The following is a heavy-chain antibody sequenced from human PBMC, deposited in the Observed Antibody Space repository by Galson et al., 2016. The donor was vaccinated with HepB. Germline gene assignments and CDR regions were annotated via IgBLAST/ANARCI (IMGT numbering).Heavy chain of an antibody. Sequence: SETLSLTCSVSGASISTYYWCWIRQPPGKGLEWIGYIHYTGTTRYNPSLTSRVTISVDTSKSQFSLRLSPLTAADKGVYYCARVGESIDYWGQGARVAGSS. J-gene: IGHJ4*02. D-gene: IGHD2-21*01. CDR1: GASISTYY. V-gene: IGHV4-59*01. CDR3: ARVGESIDY. CDR2: IHYTGTT.